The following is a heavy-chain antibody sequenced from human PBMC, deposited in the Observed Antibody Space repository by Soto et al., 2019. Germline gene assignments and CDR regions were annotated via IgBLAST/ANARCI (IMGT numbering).Heavy chain of an antibody. CDR3: AREWEQGFGFDH. CDR1: GYTFSSYD. Sequence: QVQLLQSGAEVKKPGASVKVSCKTSGYTFSSYDINWVRQAAGQGLEWMGWMNPNSGDTAYAQKFQGRVTMTRNTSISTAYMELSSLTSEDTAVYYCAREWEQGFGFDHGGQGTPVTVSS. J-gene: IGHJ4*02. V-gene: IGHV1-8*01. D-gene: IGHD3-16*01. CDR2: MNPNSGDT.